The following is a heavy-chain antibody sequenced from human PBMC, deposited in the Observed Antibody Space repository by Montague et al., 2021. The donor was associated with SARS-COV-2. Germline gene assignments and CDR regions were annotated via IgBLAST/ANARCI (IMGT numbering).Heavy chain of an antibody. CDR1: GGSISSDGYY. CDR3: AREKRHYCSSTSCEDNYYRVYGFDV. D-gene: IGHD2-2*01. Sequence: TLSLTCTVSGGSISSDGYYWSWIRQHPGKGLEWVGYIYYSGSTYYNPSLKSRVTISVDTSKNQFSLKLSSVTAADTAVYYCAREKRHYCSSTSCEDNYYRVYGFDVWGQGTPVTVSS. CDR2: IYYSGST. V-gene: IGHV4-31*03. J-gene: IGHJ6*02.